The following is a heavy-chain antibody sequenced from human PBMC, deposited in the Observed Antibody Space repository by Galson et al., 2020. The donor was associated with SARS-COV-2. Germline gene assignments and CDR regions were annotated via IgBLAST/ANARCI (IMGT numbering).Heavy chain of an antibody. V-gene: IGHV3-64*01. CDR3: ARGSGSYSLHYFDY. CDR1: GFTFSSYA. D-gene: IGHD1-26*01. CDR2: INNNGGST. J-gene: IGHJ4*02. Sequence: GESLKISCAASGFTFSSYAMHWVRQAPGKGLEHVSAINNNGGSTYYANSVKGRFTISRDNSKNTLYLQMGSLRGEDMAVYYCARGSGSYSLHYFDYWGQGTLVTVSS.